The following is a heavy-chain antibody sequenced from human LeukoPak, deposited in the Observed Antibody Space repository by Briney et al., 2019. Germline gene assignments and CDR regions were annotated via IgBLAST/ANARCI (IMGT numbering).Heavy chain of an antibody. CDR2: FDPEYGDT. CDR1: GYTPTELS. D-gene: IGHD1-26*01. Sequence: ASVKVSCKVSGYTPTELSMHWVRQAPGKGLEWMGDFDPEYGDTIYAQKFQGRVTMTEDTSTDTAYMELSSLTSADTATYYCARGRWVGTTQAYYLDFWGQGTLVTVSS. CDR3: ARGRWVGTTQAYYLDF. J-gene: IGHJ4*02. V-gene: IGHV1-24*01.